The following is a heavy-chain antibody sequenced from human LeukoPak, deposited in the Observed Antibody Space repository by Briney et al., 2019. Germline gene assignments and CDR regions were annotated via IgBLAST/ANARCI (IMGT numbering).Heavy chain of an antibody. J-gene: IGHJ3*02. CDR2: VWYDGSIK. D-gene: IGHD3-10*01. CDR1: GFTFNTYG. V-gene: IGHV3-33*01. CDR3: ARGRSITLLRGVAMSDGFDI. Sequence: GRSLRLSCVASGFTFNTYGMQWVRQTSGKGLEWVAVVWYDGSIKYYVDAVKGRFTISRDNSKNTLYLQMNSLRGEDTAVYYCARGRSITLLRGVAMSDGFDIWGQEAMVTVSS.